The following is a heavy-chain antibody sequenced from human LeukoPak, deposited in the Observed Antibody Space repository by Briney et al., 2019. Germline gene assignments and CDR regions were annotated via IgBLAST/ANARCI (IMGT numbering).Heavy chain of an antibody. Sequence: GGSLRLSCAASGFTFSDYWMDWLRQAPGKGLEWVASIKRDGSQRDYVGSVKGRFTISRDNAKNSLYLQMNSLRVEDTAVYYCARDDAYSSFSYWGQGALVTVSS. CDR1: GFTFSDYW. J-gene: IGHJ4*02. D-gene: IGHD3-16*01. V-gene: IGHV3-7*01. CDR3: ARDDAYSSFSY. CDR2: IKRDGSQR.